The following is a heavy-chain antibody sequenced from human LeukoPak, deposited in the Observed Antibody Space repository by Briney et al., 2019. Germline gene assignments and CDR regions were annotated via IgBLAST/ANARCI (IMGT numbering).Heavy chain of an antibody. V-gene: IGHV1-24*01. J-gene: IGHJ4*02. Sequence: ASVKVSCKVSGYTLTELSMHWVRQAPGKGLEWMGGFDPEDGETIYAQKFQGRVTMTEDTSTDTAYTELSSLRSEDTAVYYCAITVTTFLNFDYWGQGTLVTVSS. CDR2: FDPEDGET. CDR3: AITVTTFLNFDY. CDR1: GYTLTELS. D-gene: IGHD4-17*01.